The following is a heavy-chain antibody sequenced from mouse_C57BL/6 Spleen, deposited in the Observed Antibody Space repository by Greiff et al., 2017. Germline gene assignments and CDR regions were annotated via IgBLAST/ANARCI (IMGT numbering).Heavy chain of an antibody. Sequence: QVHVKQSGAELARPGASVKLSCKASGYTFTSYGISWVKQRTGQGLEWIGEIYPRSGNTYYNEKFKGKATLTADKSSSTAYMELRSLTSEDSAVYFCARSDGSSFGYFDVWGTGTTVTVSS. CDR3: ARSDGSSFGYFDV. CDR2: IYPRSGNT. V-gene: IGHV1-81*01. J-gene: IGHJ1*03. D-gene: IGHD1-1*01. CDR1: GYTFTSYG.